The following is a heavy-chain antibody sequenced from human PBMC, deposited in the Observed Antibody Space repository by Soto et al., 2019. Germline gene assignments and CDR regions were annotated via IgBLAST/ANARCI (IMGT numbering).Heavy chain of an antibody. Sequence: QITLNESGPTVVRPTETLTLTCRFSGFSLTTSGVGVGWIRQSPGKAPEWLALIYWDDDKRYSASLKSRLTIPTDTSKNRVVLTVSDLDPTDTATYYCAHRVLRTVFGLVTTTAIYFDFWGQGTPVAVSS. CDR2: IYWDDDK. J-gene: IGHJ4*02. D-gene: IGHD3-3*01. CDR3: AHRVLRTVFGLVTTTAIYFDF. CDR1: GFSLTTSGVG. V-gene: IGHV2-5*02.